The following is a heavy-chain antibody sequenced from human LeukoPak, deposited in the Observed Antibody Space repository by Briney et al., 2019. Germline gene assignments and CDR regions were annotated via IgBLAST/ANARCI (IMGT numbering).Heavy chain of an antibody. CDR1: GGTFSSYA. CDR2: INTNTEKP. D-gene: IGHD5-24*01. J-gene: IGHJ6*03. CDR3: ARGMSNSPYYFYYYMDV. V-gene: IGHV7-4-1*02. Sequence: ASVKVSCKASGGTFSSYAISWVRQAPGQGLEWVGCINTNTEKPTYAQGFTGRFVFSLDTSVSTAYLQISSLKAEDTAVYYCARGMSNSPYYFYYYMDVWGKGTTVTVSS.